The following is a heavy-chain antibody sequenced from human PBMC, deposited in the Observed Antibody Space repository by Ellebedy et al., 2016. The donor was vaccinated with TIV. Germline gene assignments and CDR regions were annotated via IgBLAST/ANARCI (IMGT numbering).Heavy chain of an antibody. CDR3: ASQGDIYGSGSRYYYYGMDV. D-gene: IGHD3-10*01. CDR2: IYYSGST. CDR1: GGSISSSSYY. Sequence: MPSETLSLTCTVSGGSISSSSYYWGWIRQPPGKGLEWIGSIYYSGSTYYNPSLKSRVTISVDTSKNQFSLKLSCVTAADPAVYYCASQGDIYGSGSRYYYYGMDVWGQGTTVTVSS. V-gene: IGHV4-39*01. J-gene: IGHJ6*02.